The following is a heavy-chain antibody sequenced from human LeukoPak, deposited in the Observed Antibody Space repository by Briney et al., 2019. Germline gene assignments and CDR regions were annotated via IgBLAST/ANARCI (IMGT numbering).Heavy chain of an antibody. Sequence: PGGSLRLSCAASGFIFKKYWMNWVRQVPGKGLECLANIKEDGSETYYADSVKGRFTISRDNAKNSLYLQMNSLRAEDTAVYYCARDGTPGATTVLDYWGQGTLVTVSS. CDR3: ARDGTPGATTVLDY. D-gene: IGHD4/OR15-4a*01. CDR2: IKEDGSET. J-gene: IGHJ4*02. CDR1: GFIFKKYW. V-gene: IGHV3-7*01.